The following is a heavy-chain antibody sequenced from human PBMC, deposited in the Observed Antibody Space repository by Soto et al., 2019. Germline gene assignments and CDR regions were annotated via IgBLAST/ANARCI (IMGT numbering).Heavy chain of an antibody. CDR3: ARYRVTATWSKFDY. CDR1: GVFIDSDAYY. D-gene: IGHD3-10*01. V-gene: IGHV4-31*11. J-gene: IGHJ4*02. CDR2: VSHRGNT. Sequence: PSETLSLTGDVSGVFIDSDAYYWGWIRHHPGKGLEWIGYVSHRGNTYYNPSLQSRLTISLDTSKNQFLIHLTCVTAADTAVYYCARYRVTATWSKFDYWGQATQVTVPS.